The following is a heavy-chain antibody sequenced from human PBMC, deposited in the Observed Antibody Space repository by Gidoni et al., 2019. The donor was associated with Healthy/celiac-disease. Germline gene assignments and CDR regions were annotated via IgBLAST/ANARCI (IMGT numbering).Heavy chain of an antibody. CDR2: IYYSGST. CDR1: GGSISIYY. J-gene: IGHJ6*03. D-gene: IGHD2-15*01. Sequence: QVQLQESGPGLVKPSETLSLTCTVSGGSISIYYCSSIRQPPGKGLEWIGYIYYSGSTNYNPSLKSRVTRAVDTSKNQFSLKRSSVTAADTAVYYCARFAWGDRIYCSGGSCYSGDYYMDVWGKGTTVTVSS. CDR3: ARFAWGDRIYCSGGSCYSGDYYMDV. V-gene: IGHV4-59*01.